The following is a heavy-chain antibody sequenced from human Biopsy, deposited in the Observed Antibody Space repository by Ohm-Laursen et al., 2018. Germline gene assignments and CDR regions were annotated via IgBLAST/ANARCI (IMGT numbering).Heavy chain of an antibody. CDR2: TYHSGTT. CDR1: GVSISVDGYY. V-gene: IGHV4-31*03. CDR3: ATFRASWDTTQGGDY. D-gene: IGHD1-26*01. J-gene: IGHJ4*02. Sequence: TLSLTCTVSGVSISVDGYYWAWIRQLPGKGLDWIDYTYHSGTTYYNPSLKSRLTMSVDTSKNEFSLRLRSVTAADTAVYFCATFRASWDTTQGGDYWGQGTLVTGSS.